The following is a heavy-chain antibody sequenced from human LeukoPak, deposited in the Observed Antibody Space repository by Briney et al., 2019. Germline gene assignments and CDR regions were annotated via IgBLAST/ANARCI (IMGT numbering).Heavy chain of an antibody. V-gene: IGHV4-34*01. D-gene: IGHD2-8*01. Sequence: PSETLSLTCAVYGGSFSGYYWSWIRQPPGKGLEWIGEINHSGSTNYNPSLKSRVTISVDTSKNQFSLKLSSVTAADTAVYYCARARVYGLSRPRRYGMDVWGQGTTVTVSS. J-gene: IGHJ6*02. CDR3: ARARVYGLSRPRRYGMDV. CDR2: INHSGST. CDR1: GGSFSGYY.